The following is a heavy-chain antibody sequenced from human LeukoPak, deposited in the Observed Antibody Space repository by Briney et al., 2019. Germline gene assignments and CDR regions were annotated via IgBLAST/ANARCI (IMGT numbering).Heavy chain of an antibody. V-gene: IGHV1-69*04. Sequence: GASVKVSCKASGGTISSYGIGWVRQAPGQGLEWMGRIIPIVNRANSAQRFQGRVTITADTSTNTVYMELSSLRSDDTAVYYCARLRADAGSGHNWFDPWGQGTLVTVSS. J-gene: IGHJ5*02. CDR3: ARLRADAGSGHNWFDP. CDR2: IIPIVNRA. CDR1: GGTISSYG. D-gene: IGHD1-26*01.